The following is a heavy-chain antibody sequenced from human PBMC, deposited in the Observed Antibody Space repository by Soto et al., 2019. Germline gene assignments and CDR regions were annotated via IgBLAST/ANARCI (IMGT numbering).Heavy chain of an antibody. J-gene: IGHJ4*02. D-gene: IGHD6-13*01. CDR3: ARLKPSIAAAGTVGYYFDY. Sequence: SETLSLTCTVSGGSISSSSYYWGWIRQPPGKGLEWIGSIYYSGSTYYNPSFKSRVTISVDTSKNHFSLKLSSVTAADTAVYYCARLKPSIAAAGTVGYYFDYWGQGTLVTVSP. V-gene: IGHV4-39*01. CDR1: GGSISSSSYY. CDR2: IYYSGST.